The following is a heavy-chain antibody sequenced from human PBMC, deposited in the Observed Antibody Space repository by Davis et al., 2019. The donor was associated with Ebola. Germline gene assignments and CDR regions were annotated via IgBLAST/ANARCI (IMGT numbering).Heavy chain of an antibody. CDR2: IYTSGTT. CDR1: GGSISSYY. D-gene: IGHD2-15*01. Sequence: MPSETLSLTCTVSGGSISSYYWSWIRQPAGKGLEWIGRIYTSGTTNYNPSLKSRVTISVDTSKNQFSLKLSSVTAADTAVYYCARGLVVVAATYFDYWGQGTLVTVSS. J-gene: IGHJ4*02. CDR3: ARGLVVVAATYFDY. V-gene: IGHV4-4*07.